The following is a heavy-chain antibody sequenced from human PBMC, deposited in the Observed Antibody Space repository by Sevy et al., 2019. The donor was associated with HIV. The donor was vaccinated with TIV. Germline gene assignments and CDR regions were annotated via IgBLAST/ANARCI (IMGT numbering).Heavy chain of an antibody. CDR3: AKDYYDSSGYYYPPTYYFDY. CDR1: GFTFGSYW. J-gene: IGHJ4*02. Sequence: GGSLRLSCAASGFTFGSYWMSWVRQAPGKGLEWVANIKQDGSEKYYVDSVKGRFTISRDNAKNSLYLQMNSLRAEDTAVYYCAKDYYDSSGYYYPPTYYFDYWGQGTLVTVSS. D-gene: IGHD3-22*01. CDR2: IKQDGSEK. V-gene: IGHV3-7*01.